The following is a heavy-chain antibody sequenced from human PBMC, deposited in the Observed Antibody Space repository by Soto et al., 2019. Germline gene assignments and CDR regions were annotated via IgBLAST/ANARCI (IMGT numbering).Heavy chain of an antibody. D-gene: IGHD2-2*01. Sequence: QLQLQESGPGLVKPSETLYLTCSVSGGSTSSSSYYWGWIRQPPGKGLEWIGSIYYGGSTYYNPSLKSRSTMSVDTSKNLFSLRLSSVTAADTAVYYCARLRYQNYYYYYMDVWGKGTMVTVSS. J-gene: IGHJ6*03. CDR1: GGSTSSSSYY. CDR2: IYYGGST. V-gene: IGHV4-39*02. CDR3: ARLRYQNYYYYYMDV.